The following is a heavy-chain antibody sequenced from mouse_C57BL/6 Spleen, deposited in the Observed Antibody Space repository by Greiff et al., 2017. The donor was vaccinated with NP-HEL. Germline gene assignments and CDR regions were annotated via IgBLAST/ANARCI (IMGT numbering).Heavy chain of an antibody. V-gene: IGHV1-26*01. J-gene: IGHJ4*01. CDR3: ALWMDAMDY. Sequence: VQLQQSGPELVKPGASVKISCKASGYTFTDYYMNWVKQSHGKSLEWIGDINPNNGGTSYNQKFKGKATLTVDKSSSTAYMELRSLTSEDSAVYYCALWMDAMDYWGQGTSVTVSS. CDR2: INPNNGGT. D-gene: IGHD1-1*02. CDR1: GYTFTDYY.